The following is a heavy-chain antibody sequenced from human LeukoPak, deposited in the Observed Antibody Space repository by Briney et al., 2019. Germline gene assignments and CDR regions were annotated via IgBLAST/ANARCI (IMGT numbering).Heavy chain of an antibody. CDR2: MNPNSGNT. Sequence: ASVKVSCKASGYTFTSYDINWVRQATGQGLEWMGWMNPNSGNTGYAQKFQGRVTMTRNTSISTACMELSSLRSEDTAVYYCARGGSGYNSLYYYYYGMDVWGQGTTVTVSS. D-gene: IGHD5-12*01. CDR1: GYTFTSYD. V-gene: IGHV1-8*01. CDR3: ARGGSGYNSLYYYYYGMDV. J-gene: IGHJ6*02.